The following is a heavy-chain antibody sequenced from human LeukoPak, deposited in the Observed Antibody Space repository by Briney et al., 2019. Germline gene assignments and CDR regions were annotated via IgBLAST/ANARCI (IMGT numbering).Heavy chain of an antibody. Sequence: GGSLRLSCAASGFTFSSYGMNWVRQAPGKGLEWVAVISYDGSNKYYADSVKGRFTISRDNSKNTLYLQMNSLRAEDTAVYYCAKPYYYGSGSSFYFDYWGQGTLVTVPS. J-gene: IGHJ4*02. D-gene: IGHD3-10*01. V-gene: IGHV3-30*18. CDR1: GFTFSSYG. CDR3: AKPYYYGSGSSFYFDY. CDR2: ISYDGSNK.